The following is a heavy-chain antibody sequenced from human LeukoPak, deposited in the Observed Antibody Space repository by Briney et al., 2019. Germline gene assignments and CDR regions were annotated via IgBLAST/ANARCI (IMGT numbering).Heavy chain of an antibody. V-gene: IGHV1-18*01. D-gene: IGHD1-26*01. J-gene: IGHJ5*02. CDR1: GYTFTDYG. CDR2: TTAYNGDT. CDR3: AREGGIVGATNWFDP. Sequence: GASVKVSCKASGYTFTDYGISWVRQAPGQGLEWMGWTTAYNGDTRFAQKLQGRVTMTTDIPTSTAYMELRSLRSDDTAVYYCAREGGIVGATNWFDPWGQGTLVTVSS.